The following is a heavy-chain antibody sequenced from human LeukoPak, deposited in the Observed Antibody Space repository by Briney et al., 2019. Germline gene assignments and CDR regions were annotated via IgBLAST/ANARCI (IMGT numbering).Heavy chain of an antibody. J-gene: IGHJ3*02. D-gene: IGHD2-8*01. CDR2: INPNSGGT. Sequence: GASVKVSCKASGYTFTGYYMHWVRQAPGQGLEWMGWINPNSGGTNYAQKFQGRVTMTRDTSISTAYMELSRLRSDDTAVYYCARVQRPQYIVLMVYANAFDIWGRGTMVTVSS. CDR3: ARVQRPQYIVLMVYANAFDI. CDR1: GYTFTGYY. V-gene: IGHV1-2*02.